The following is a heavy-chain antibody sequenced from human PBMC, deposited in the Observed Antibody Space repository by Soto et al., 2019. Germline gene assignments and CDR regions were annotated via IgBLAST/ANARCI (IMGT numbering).Heavy chain of an antibody. V-gene: IGHV4-39*01. CDR2: IYFTGNT. Sequence: SETLSLTCSASGGSITSSSHFWGWVRQPPGEGLEWIGTIYFTGNTYYTPSLKSRLTMSIDTSKNEFSLRLNSVTAADTAVYYCAGQTFTIAAASYGRSNWFDPWGPGTLVTVSS. CDR1: GGSITSSSHF. CDR3: AGQTFTIAAASYGRSNWFDP. J-gene: IGHJ5*02. D-gene: IGHD6-25*01.